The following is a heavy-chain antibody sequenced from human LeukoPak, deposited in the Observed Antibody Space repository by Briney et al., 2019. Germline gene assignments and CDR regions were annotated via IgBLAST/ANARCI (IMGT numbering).Heavy chain of an antibody. J-gene: IGHJ4*02. CDR3: AVMVRGVFDY. D-gene: IGHD3-10*01. CDR1: GGSISSYF. CDR2: IYCSASS. Sequence: SETLSLTCTVPGGSISSYFWSWIRQPPGKGLEWIVYIYCSASSTYHPTTKSPVSISVDTSKNQSTLKLSTVTDAETAVYYCAVMVRGVFDYWGQGTLVTVSS. V-gene: IGHV4-59*08.